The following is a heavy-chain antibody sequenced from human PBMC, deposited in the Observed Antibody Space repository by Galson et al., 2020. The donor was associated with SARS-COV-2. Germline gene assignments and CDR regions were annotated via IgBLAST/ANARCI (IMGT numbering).Heavy chain of an antibody. Sequence: GESLKISCVASGFRFSSNWMSWVRQAPGKGLQWVANVKQDGSDRYYADSVRGRFTISSDYAENSVSLQMTNLRADDTAVYYCARDEDGYNDVWGRGTLVAVSS. CDR1: GFRFSSNW. D-gene: IGHD5-12*01. CDR2: VKQDGSDR. CDR3: ARDEDGYNDV. V-gene: IGHV3-7*01. J-gene: IGHJ4*02.